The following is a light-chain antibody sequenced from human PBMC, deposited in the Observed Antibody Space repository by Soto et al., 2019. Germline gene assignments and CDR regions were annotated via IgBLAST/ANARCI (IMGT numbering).Light chain of an antibody. CDR1: QSVVTN. Sequence: ENVMTQSPATLSVSPGERVTLSCRASQSVVTNLAWYQQKPGQAPRLLISGASTRATGIPDRFIGSGSGTEFTLTITSLQSEDFAVYYCQHYNDLPLTFGQGTKVEIK. CDR3: QHYNDLPLT. J-gene: IGKJ1*01. V-gene: IGKV3-15*01. CDR2: GAS.